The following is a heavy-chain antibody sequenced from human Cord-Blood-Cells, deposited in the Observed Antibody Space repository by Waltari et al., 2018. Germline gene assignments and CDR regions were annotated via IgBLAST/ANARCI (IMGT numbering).Heavy chain of an antibody. V-gene: IGHV4-4*07. D-gene: IGHD6-13*01. Sequence: QVQLQESGPGLVKPSETLSLTCTVSGGSISSYYWSWIRQPAGKGLEWIGRIYTGGGTNYNPSLKSRVTMSVDTSKNQFSLKLSSVTAADTAVYYCARDSDSSSWYWFDPWGQGTLVTVSS. CDR2: IYTGGGT. J-gene: IGHJ5*02. CDR3: ARDSDSSSWYWFDP. CDR1: GGSISSYY.